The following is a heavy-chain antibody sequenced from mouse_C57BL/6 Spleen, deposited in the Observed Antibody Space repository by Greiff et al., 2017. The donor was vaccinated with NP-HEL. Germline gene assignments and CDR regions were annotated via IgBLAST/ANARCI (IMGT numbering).Heavy chain of an antibody. Sequence: DVKLQESGPGMVKPSQSLSLTCTVTGYSITSGYDWHWIRHFPGNKLEWMGYISYSGSTNYNPSLKSRISITHDTSKNHFFLKLNSVTTEETATYYCARGMFTTVVADWDFDVWGTGTTVTVSS. J-gene: IGHJ1*03. V-gene: IGHV3-1*01. CDR3: ARGMFTTVVADWDFDV. D-gene: IGHD1-1*01. CDR2: ISYSGST. CDR1: GYSITSGYD.